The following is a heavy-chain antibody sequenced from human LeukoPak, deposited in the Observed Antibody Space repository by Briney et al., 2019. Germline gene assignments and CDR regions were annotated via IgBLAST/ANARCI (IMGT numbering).Heavy chain of an antibody. V-gene: IGHV1-24*01. Sequence: GASVKVSCEVSGYTLTELSTHWVRQAPGKGLEWMGGFDPEDGEIVYAQNFQGRVTMTEDTFTDTAFMELSSLRSEDTAIYYCATANRLTRDSSGYYPDSWGQGTLVTVSS. J-gene: IGHJ4*02. D-gene: IGHD3-22*01. CDR3: ATANRLTRDSSGYYPDS. CDR2: FDPEDGEI. CDR1: GYTLTELS.